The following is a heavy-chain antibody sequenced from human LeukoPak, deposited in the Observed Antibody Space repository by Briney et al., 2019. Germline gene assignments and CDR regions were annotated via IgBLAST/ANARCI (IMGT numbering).Heavy chain of an antibody. Sequence: PGRSLRLSCAASGFTFSSYGMHWVRQAPGKGLEWVSAISGSGGSTYYADSVKGRFTISRDNSKNTLYLQMNSLRAEDTAVYYCAKEGDILTGYYDRGSGNWFDPWGQGTLVTISS. J-gene: IGHJ5*02. CDR3: AKEGDILTGYYDRGSGNWFDP. CDR2: ISGSGGST. D-gene: IGHD3-9*01. V-gene: IGHV3-23*01. CDR1: GFTFSSYG.